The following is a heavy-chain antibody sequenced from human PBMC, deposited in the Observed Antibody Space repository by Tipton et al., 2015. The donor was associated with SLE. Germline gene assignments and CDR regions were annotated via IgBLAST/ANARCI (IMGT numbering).Heavy chain of an antibody. CDR3: ARDGGTWSGYFDY. J-gene: IGHJ4*02. CDR1: GGSISSYY. V-gene: IGHV4-59*01. CDR2: IYYSGST. D-gene: IGHD3-3*01. Sequence: LRLSCSVSGGSISSYYWSWIRQPPGKGLEWIGYIYYSGSTNYNPSLKSRVTISVDTSKNQFSLKLSSVTAADTAVYYCARDGGTWSGYFDYWGQGTLVTVSS.